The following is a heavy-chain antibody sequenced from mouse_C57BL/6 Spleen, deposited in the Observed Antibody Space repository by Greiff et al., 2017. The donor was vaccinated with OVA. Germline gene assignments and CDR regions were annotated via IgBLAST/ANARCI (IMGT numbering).Heavy chain of an antibody. CDR3: ARATMVTTGAMDY. D-gene: IGHD2-2*01. V-gene: IGHV1-52*01. Sequence: VQLQQPGAELVRPGSSVKLSCKASGYTFTSYWMHWVKQRPIQGLEWIGNIDPSDSETYYNQKFKDKATLTVDKSSSTAYMQLSSLTSEDSAVYYCARATMVTTGAMDYWGQGTSVTVSS. CDR2: IDPSDSET. CDR1: GYTFTSYW. J-gene: IGHJ4*01.